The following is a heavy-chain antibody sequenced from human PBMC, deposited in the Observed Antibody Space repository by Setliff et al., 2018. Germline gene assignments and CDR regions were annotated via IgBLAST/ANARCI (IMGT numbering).Heavy chain of an antibody. D-gene: IGHD1-1*01. CDR2: IHYLGTT. J-gene: IGHJ4*02. Sequence: SETLSLTCTVSGASINSLSWWSWVRQSPGKGLEWIGRIHYLGTTYSNASLASRLTMSVDTSKNQFSLRLTSVTAADTAVYYCARTGTYRYFDHWGQGTLVTVSS. CDR3: ARTGTYRYFDH. CDR1: GASINSLSW. V-gene: IGHV4-39*01.